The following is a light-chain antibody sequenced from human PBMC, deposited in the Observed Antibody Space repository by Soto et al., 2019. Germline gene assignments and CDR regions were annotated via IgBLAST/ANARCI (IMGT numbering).Light chain of an antibody. Sequence: EIVMTQSPATLSVSPGERATLSCRASQSISNNLAWYQQQPGQAPRLLIYGASTTATGIPARFSGSGTGTEFTLTISSLQPEDFAVYYCQQRSNWPWTFGQGT. CDR3: QQRSNWPWT. CDR1: QSISNN. J-gene: IGKJ1*01. CDR2: GAS. V-gene: IGKV3-15*01.